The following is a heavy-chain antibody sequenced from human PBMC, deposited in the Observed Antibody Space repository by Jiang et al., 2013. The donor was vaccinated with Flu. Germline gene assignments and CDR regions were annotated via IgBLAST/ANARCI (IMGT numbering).Heavy chain of an antibody. CDR2: IYYSGST. V-gene: IGHV4-59*08. CDR1: GGSISSYY. J-gene: IGHJ3*02. CDR3: ARRMYYYDSSGYYYDAFDI. D-gene: IGHD3-22*01. Sequence: GPGLVKPSETLSLTCTVSGGSISSYYWSWIRQPPGKGLEWIGYIYYSGSTNYNPSLKSRVTISVDTSKNQFSLKLSSVTAADTAVYYCARRMYYYDSSGYYYDAFDIWGQGTMVTVSS.